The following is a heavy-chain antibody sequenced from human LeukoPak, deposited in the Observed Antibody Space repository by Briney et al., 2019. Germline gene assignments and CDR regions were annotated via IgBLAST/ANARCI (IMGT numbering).Heavy chain of an antibody. V-gene: IGHV3-30*18. Sequence: PGGSLRLSCAASGFTFSSFGMHWVRQAPGKGLEWVAVISYDGSNKYYADSVKGRFTISRDNSKNTLYLQMNSLRAEDTAVYYCAKGSRGPIDYWGQGTLVTVSS. J-gene: IGHJ4*02. CDR2: ISYDGSNK. CDR3: AKGSRGPIDY. CDR1: GFTFSSFG.